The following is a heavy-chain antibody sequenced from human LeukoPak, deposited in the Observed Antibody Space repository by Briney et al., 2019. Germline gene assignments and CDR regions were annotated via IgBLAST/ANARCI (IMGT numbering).Heavy chain of an antibody. CDR1: GYTFTSYG. Sequence: ASVKVSCKASGYTFTSYGISWVRQAPGQGLEWMGWISAYNGNTNYAQKLQGRVTMTTDTSTSTAYMELRSLRSDDTAVYYCATVVYCSGGSCYRENEYWGQGTLVTVSS. CDR3: ATVVYCSGGSCYRENEY. J-gene: IGHJ4*02. CDR2: ISAYNGNT. V-gene: IGHV1-18*01. D-gene: IGHD2-15*01.